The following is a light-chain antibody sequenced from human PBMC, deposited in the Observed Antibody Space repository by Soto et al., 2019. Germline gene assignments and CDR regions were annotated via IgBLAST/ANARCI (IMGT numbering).Light chain of an antibody. CDR3: QQSYT. J-gene: IGKJ1*01. CDR2: AAS. CDR1: QSISSY. Sequence: DIHMTQSASSLSASVGYRFTISCRASQSISSYLNWYQHKSGKAPRLLIYAASNLQSGVPSRFHGSGSGRDFTLTTSSLQHEDSATYYCQQSYTFGQGTKVDIK. V-gene: IGKV1-39*01.